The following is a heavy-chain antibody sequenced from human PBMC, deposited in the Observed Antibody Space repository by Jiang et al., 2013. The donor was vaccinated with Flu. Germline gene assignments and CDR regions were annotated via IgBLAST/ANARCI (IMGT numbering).Heavy chain of an antibody. Sequence: GAEVKKPGASVKVSCKASGYNFTNYGFTWVRQAPGQGLEWMGWISAYTGHTNYAQKLQGRVTMTTDTSTSTAYMELRSLRSDDTAVYYCARYFFWTYGRVSWFDPGAREPCSPSPQ. CDR3: ARYFFWTYGRVSWFDP. CDR2: ISAYTGHT. CDR1: GYNFTNYG. J-gene: IGHJ5*02. D-gene: IGHD3/OR15-3a*01. V-gene: IGHV1-18*01.